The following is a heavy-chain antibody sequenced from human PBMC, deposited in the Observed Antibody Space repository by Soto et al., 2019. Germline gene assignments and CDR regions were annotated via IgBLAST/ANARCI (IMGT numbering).Heavy chain of an antibody. Sequence: QVQLVQSGAEVKKPGSSVKVSCKASGGTFSSYSINWVRQAPGQGLEGMGEIIPILGTANYAQKFQGRVTTAADESTSTAYMELGSLSSEDTAVYYCARDGGRHSGGIDYWGQGTLVTVSS. CDR3: ARDGGRHSGGIDY. V-gene: IGHV1-69*01. D-gene: IGHD1-26*01. J-gene: IGHJ4*02. CDR1: GGTFSSYS. CDR2: IIPILGTA.